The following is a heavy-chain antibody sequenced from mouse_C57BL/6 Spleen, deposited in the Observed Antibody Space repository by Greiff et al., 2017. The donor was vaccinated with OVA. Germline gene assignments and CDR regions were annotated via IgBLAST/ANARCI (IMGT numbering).Heavy chain of an antibody. CDR1: GYTFTSYW. D-gene: IGHD1-1*01. Sequence: VQLQQPGAELVRPGSSVKLSCKASGYTFTSYWMHWVKQRPIQGLEWIGNIDPSDSETPYNQKFKDKATLTVDKSSSTAYMQLSSLTSEDSAVYYCARDYSYYYGSTDWYYDVWGTGTTVTASS. CDR3: ARDYSYYYGSTDWYYDV. CDR2: IDPSDSET. J-gene: IGHJ1*03. V-gene: IGHV1-52*01.